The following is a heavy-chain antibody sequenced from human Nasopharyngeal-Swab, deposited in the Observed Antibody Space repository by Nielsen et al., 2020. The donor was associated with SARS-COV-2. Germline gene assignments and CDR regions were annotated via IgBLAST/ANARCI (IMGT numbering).Heavy chain of an antibody. V-gene: IGHV3-9*01. J-gene: IGHJ4*02. CDR3: AKASEDAYSGSYFVAFDY. D-gene: IGHD1-26*01. Sequence: SLKISCAASGFTFDDYAMHWVRQAPGKGLEWVSGISWSSGSIGYADSVKGRFTISRDNAKNSLYLQMNSLRAEDTALYYCAKASEDAYSGSYFVAFDYWGQGTLVTVSS. CDR2: ISWSSGSI. CDR1: GFTFDDYA.